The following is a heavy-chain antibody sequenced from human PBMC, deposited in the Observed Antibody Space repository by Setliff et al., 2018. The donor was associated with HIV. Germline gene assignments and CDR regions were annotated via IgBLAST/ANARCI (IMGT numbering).Heavy chain of an antibody. CDR1: GGSISSGSYY. D-gene: IGHD3-22*01. Sequence: ASETLSLTCTVSGGSISSGSYYWSWIRQPAGKGLEWIGRIYTSGSTNYNPSLKSRVTISVDTSKNQFSLKLNSVTAADTAVYYCARDMTYYFDSSGSFGWFDPWGQGTLVTVSS. V-gene: IGHV4-61*02. CDR2: IYTSGST. J-gene: IGHJ5*02. CDR3: ARDMTYYFDSSGSFGWFDP.